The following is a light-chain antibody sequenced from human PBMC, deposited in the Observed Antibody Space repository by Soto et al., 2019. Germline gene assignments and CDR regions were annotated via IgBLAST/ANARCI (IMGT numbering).Light chain of an antibody. V-gene: IGLV2-14*03. Sequence: QSVLTQPASVTGSPGQSITISCTGTSSDVGGYNFVSWYQQHPGKAPKLMLYNVYDRPSGISHRFSVSRSGNTASLTISGLQAEVEAHYYCNSYTSSSTLVFGGGTKLTVL. CDR2: NVY. CDR1: SSDVGGYNF. CDR3: NSYTSSSTLV. J-gene: IGLJ2*01.